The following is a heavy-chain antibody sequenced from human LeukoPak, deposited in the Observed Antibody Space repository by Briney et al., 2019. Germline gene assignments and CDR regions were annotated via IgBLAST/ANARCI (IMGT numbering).Heavy chain of an antibody. CDR3: ATNVVVVAATGVLDV. CDR1: VTVRSNY. D-gene: IGHD2-15*01. CDR2: IFSGGST. Sequence: PGGSLRLSCAASVTVRSNYMGWVRQAPGKGLEWVSVIFSGGSTSYADSVRGRFTISRDNSKNTVYLQIDGLRTEDTGDYYCATNVVVVAATGVLDVWGQGTMVTVSS. V-gene: IGHV3-53*05. J-gene: IGHJ3*01.